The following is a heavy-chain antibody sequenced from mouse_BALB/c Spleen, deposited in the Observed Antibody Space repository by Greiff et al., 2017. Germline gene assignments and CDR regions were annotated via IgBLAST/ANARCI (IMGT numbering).Heavy chain of an antibody. V-gene: IGHV1-87*01. J-gene: IGHJ3*01. Sequence: QVQLQQSGAELARPGASVKLSCKASGYTFTSYWMQWVKQRPGQGLEWIGAIYPGDGDTRYTQKFKGKATLTADKSSSTAYMQLSSLASEDSAVYYCAKTARATLAYWGQGTLVTVSA. CDR1: GYTFTSYW. CDR3: AKTARATLAY. D-gene: IGHD3-2*01. CDR2: IYPGDGDT.